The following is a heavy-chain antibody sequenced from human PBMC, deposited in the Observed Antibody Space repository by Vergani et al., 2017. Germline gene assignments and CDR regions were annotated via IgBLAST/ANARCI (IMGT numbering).Heavy chain of an antibody. CDR3: ARVQLERLAGYYYYYGMDV. CDR2: IIPIFGTA. CDR1: GGTFSSYA. V-gene: IGHV1-69*01. J-gene: IGHJ6*02. Sequence: QVQLVQSGAEVKKPGSSVKVSCKASGGTFSSYAISWVRQAPGQGLEWMGGIIPIFGTANYAQNFQGRVTITADESTSTAYMELSSLRSEDTAVYYCARVQLERLAGYYYYYGMDVWGQGTTVTVSS. D-gene: IGHD1-1*01.